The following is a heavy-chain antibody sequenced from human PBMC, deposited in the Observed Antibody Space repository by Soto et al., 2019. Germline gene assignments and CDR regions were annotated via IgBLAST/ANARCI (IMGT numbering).Heavy chain of an antibody. Sequence: GGTLRLSCAAFGFTLDKYTMGWVRQAPGKGLEWVAESFSSGGTQYADSVKGRFTISRDNSRNMVFLQMNGLRVEDTALYYCARDREPDGIWTFDSWGQGALVTVSS. CDR1: GFTLDKYT. CDR3: ARDREPDGIWTFDS. J-gene: IGHJ4*02. V-gene: IGHV3-53*01. CDR2: SFSSGGT. D-gene: IGHD3-9*01.